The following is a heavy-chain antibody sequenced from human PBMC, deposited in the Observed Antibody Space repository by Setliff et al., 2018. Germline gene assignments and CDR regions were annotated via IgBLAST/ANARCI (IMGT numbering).Heavy chain of an antibody. D-gene: IGHD3-3*01. CDR3: ARRTEYYNFWSGYYDY. CDR1: GGSISSSSYY. CDR2: IYYSGST. Sequence: SETLSLTCTVSGGSISSSSYYWGWIRQSSGKGLEWIGSIYYSGSTYYDPSLKSRVTISVDTSKNQFSLKLSSVTAADTAVYYCARRTEYYNFWSGYYDYWGQGTLVTVSS. J-gene: IGHJ4*02. V-gene: IGHV4-39*07.